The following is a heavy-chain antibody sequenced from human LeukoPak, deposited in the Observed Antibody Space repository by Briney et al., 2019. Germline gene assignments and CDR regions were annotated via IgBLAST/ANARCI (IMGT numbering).Heavy chain of an antibody. CDR3: AKSSEYSSSGGAFDI. CDR1: GFTFDDYA. V-gene: IGHV3-9*03. D-gene: IGHD6-6*01. Sequence: GGSLGLSCAASGFTFDDYAMHWVRQAPGKGLEWVSGISWNSGSIGYADSVKGRFTISRDNAKNSLYLQMNSLRAEDMALYYCAKSSEYSSSGGAFDIWGQGTMVTVSS. CDR2: ISWNSGSI. J-gene: IGHJ3*02.